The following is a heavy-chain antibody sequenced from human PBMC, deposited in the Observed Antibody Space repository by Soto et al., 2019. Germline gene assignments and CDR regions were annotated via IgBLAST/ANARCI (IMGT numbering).Heavy chain of an antibody. Sequence: SGPTLVNPTETLTLTCTVSGFSLSNARMGVSWIRQPPGKALEWLAHIFSNDEKSYSTSLKSRLTISKDTSKSQVVLTMTNMDPVDTATYYCARMGIAAAGRFYYYYGMDVWGQGITVTVSS. D-gene: IGHD6-13*01. J-gene: IGHJ6*02. V-gene: IGHV2-26*01. CDR1: GFSLSNARMG. CDR3: ARMGIAAAGRFYYYYGMDV. CDR2: IFSNDEK.